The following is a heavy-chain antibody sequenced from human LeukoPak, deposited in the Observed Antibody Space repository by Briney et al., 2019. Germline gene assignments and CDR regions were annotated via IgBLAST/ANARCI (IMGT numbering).Heavy chain of an antibody. V-gene: IGHV1-2*02. D-gene: IGHD3-3*01. CDR3: ARDWVDHITIFGVVTLNWFDP. CDR2: INPNSGGT. Sequence: ASVKVSCKASGYTFTGYYMHWVRQAPGQGLEWMGWINPNSGGTNYAQKFQGRVTMTRDTSISTAYMELSRLRSDDTAVHYCARDWVDHITIFGVVTLNWFDPWGQGTLVTVSS. J-gene: IGHJ5*02. CDR1: GYTFTGYY.